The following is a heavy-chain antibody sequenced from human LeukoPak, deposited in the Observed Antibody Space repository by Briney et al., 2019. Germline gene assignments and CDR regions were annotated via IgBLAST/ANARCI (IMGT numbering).Heavy chain of an antibody. J-gene: IGHJ3*02. V-gene: IGHV3-74*01. CDR1: GFTFSSYW. CDR2: INSDESST. CDR3: ARDGGYGDAFDI. Sequence: PGGSLRLSCAASGFTFSSYWMHWVRQPPGKGLVWVSRINSDESSTNYADSVKGRFTISRDNAKNTLYLQMNSLRAEDTAVYYCARDGGYGDAFDIWGQGTMVTVSS. D-gene: IGHD3-16*01.